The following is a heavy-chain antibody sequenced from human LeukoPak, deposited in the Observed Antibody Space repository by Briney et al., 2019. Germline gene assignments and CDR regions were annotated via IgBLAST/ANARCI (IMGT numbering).Heavy chain of an antibody. D-gene: IGHD1-26*01. J-gene: IGHJ4*02. CDR2: ISSGSSYI. CDR3: ARGLLVEAGNFDY. Sequence: GGSLRLSCVASGFTFSSYNINWVRQAPGKGLEWVSSISSGSSYIYYADSVKGRFTISRDNAKNSLYLQMNSLRAEDTAVYYCARGLLVEAGNFDYWGQGTLVTVSS. V-gene: IGHV3-21*06. CDR1: GFTFSSYN.